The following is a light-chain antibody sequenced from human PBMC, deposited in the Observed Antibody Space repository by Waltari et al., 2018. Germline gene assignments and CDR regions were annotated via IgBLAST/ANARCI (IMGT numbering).Light chain of an antibody. CDR2: DAS. CDR3: QQRSNWPLFT. Sequence: EIVLTQSPATLSFSPGERATLSCRASQSVSTSLAWYQQKPGQAPRLLIYDASNRATGIPVRFSGSGSGTDFTLTISSLEPEDFAVYYCQQRSNWPLFTFGPGTKVDIK. CDR1: QSVSTS. V-gene: IGKV3-11*01. J-gene: IGKJ3*01.